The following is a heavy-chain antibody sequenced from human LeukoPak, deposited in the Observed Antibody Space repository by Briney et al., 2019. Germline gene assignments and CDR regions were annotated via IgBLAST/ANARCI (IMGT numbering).Heavy chain of an antibody. CDR3: RPILENYYDSSGYFDDDY. V-gene: IGHV3-21*01. CDR2: ISSSSSYI. J-gene: IGHJ4*02. CDR1: GFTFSSYS. Sequence: GGSLRLSCAASGFTFSSYSMNWVRQAPGKGLEWVSSISSSSSYIYYADSVKGRFTISRDNAKNSLYLQMNSLRAEDTAVYYCRPILENYYDSSGYFDDDYWGQGTVVTVSS. D-gene: IGHD3-22*01.